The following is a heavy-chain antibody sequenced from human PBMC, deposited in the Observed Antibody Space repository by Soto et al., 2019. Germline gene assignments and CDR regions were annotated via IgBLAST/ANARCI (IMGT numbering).Heavy chain of an antibody. Sequence: QVQLQESGPGLVKPSETLSLTCTVSGGSISSYYWSWIRQPPGKGLEWIGYIYYSGSTNYNPSLKSRVTISVDTSKNQFSLKLSSVTAADTAVYYCAGYDFWSGYFRGWFDPWGQGTLVTVSS. CDR1: GGSISSYY. V-gene: IGHV4-59*01. CDR2: IYYSGST. J-gene: IGHJ5*02. D-gene: IGHD3-3*01. CDR3: AGYDFWSGYFRGWFDP.